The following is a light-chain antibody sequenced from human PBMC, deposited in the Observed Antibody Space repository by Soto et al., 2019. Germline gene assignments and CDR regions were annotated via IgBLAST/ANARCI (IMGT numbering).Light chain of an antibody. V-gene: IGLV2-14*01. J-gene: IGLJ2*01. CDR3: SSYTSSSTVV. CDR1: YSDVGGYNF. CDR2: EVS. Sequence: QSVLTQPASVSGSPGQSITISCTGTYSDVGGYNFVSWYQQHPGKAPKLMIYEVSNRPSGVSNRFSGSKSGNTASLTISGLRAEDEADYYCSSYTSSSTVVFGGGTKVTVL.